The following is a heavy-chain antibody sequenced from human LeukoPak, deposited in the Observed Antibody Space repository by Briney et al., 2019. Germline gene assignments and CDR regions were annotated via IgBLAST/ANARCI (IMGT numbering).Heavy chain of an antibody. D-gene: IGHD3-22*01. V-gene: IGHV3-23*01. Sequence: GGSLRLSCAASGFTFSSYAMRWVRQAPGKGLEWVSAISGSGGSTYYADSVKGRFTISRDNSKNTLYLQMNSLRAEDTAVYYCAKGQYYYDSSGYVQHWGQGTLVTVSS. CDR3: AKGQYYYDSSGYVQH. CDR1: GFTFSSYA. CDR2: ISGSGGST. J-gene: IGHJ1*01.